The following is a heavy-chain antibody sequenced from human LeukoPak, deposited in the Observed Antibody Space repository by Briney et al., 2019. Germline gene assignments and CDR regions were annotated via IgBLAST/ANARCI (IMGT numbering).Heavy chain of an antibody. V-gene: IGHV3-53*05. CDR2: IYSGGST. Sequence: GGSLRLCCAASGFTVSSNYMSWVRQAPGKGLEWVSVIYSGGSTYYADSVKGRFTISRDNYKNTLYLQMNSLRAEDTALYYCAKGKGDGYNFILDYWGQGTRVTVSS. J-gene: IGHJ4*02. CDR1: GFTVSSNY. CDR3: AKGKGDGYNFILDY. D-gene: IGHD5-24*01.